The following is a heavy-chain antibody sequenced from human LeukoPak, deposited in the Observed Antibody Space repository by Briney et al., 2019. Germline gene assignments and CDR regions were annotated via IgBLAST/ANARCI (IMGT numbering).Heavy chain of an antibody. J-gene: IGHJ4*02. CDR2: IIPIFGTA. Sequence: SVKVSCKASGGTFSSYAISWVRQAPGQGLEWMGGIIPIFGTANYAQKFQGRVTITTDESTSTAYMELSSLRSEDTAVYYCAGAIVYDSSGYYYFDYWGQGTLVIVSS. V-gene: IGHV1-69*05. CDR3: AGAIVYDSSGYYYFDY. CDR1: GGTFSSYA. D-gene: IGHD3-22*01.